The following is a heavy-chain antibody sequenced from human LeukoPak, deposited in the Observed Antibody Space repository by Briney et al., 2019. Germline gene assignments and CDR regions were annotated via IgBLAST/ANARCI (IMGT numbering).Heavy chain of an antibody. V-gene: IGHV3-23*01. CDR1: GFTVSSNY. Sequence: GGSLRLSCAASGFTVSSNYMSWVRQAPGKGLEWVSAISGSGGSTYYADSVKGRFTISRDNSKNTLYLQMNSLRAEDTTLYYCAKGTGYTSGSPIGDYWGQGTLVTVSS. D-gene: IGHD3-10*01. J-gene: IGHJ4*02. CDR3: AKGTGYTSGSPIGDY. CDR2: ISGSGGST.